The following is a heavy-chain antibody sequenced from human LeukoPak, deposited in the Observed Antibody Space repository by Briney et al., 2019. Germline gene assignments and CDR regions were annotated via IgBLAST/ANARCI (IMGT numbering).Heavy chain of an antibody. CDR1: GYTFTSYD. D-gene: IGHD3-22*01. CDR3: ARAMYYYDSSGYYYSAEYFQH. J-gene: IGHJ1*01. Sequence: ASVKVSCKASGYTFTSYDINWVRQATGQGLEWMGWMNPNSGNTGCAQKFQGRVTMTRNTSISTAYMELSSLRSEDTAVYYCARAMYYYDSSGYYYSAEYFQHWGQGTLVTVSS. V-gene: IGHV1-8*01. CDR2: MNPNSGNT.